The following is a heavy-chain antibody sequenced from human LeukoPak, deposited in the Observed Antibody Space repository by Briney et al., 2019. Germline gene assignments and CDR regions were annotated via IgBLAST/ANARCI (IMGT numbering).Heavy chain of an antibody. V-gene: IGHV3-48*04. CDR1: GFTFRIYG. D-gene: IGHD5-24*01. J-gene: IGHJ4*02. CDR2: ISSGSDTI. Sequence: GGSLRLSCAASGFTFRIYGMNWVRQAPGKGPEWVSYISSGSDTIYYADSAKGRFTMSRDNAKNSPFLQMNSLRAEDTAVYYCARATRNGYDYWGQGTLVAVSS. CDR3: ARATRNGYDY.